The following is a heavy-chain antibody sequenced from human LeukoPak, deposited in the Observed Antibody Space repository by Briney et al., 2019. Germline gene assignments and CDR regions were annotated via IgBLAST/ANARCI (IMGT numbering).Heavy chain of an antibody. V-gene: IGHV3-48*01. D-gene: IGHD6-19*01. CDR1: GFTFSSYG. J-gene: IGHJ4*02. CDR2: VSSSSVAI. CDR3: ARGNSGWYFDY. Sequence: GGSLRLSCAASGFTFSSYGMNWVRQAPGKGLEWVSYVSSSSVAIYYAASVRGRFTISRDNAKNSLYLQMNSLRAEDTAVYYCARGNSGWYFDYWGQGTLVTVSS.